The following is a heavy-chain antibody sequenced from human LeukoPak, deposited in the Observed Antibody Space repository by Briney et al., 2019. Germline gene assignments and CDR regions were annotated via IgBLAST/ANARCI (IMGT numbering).Heavy chain of an antibody. V-gene: IGHV3-30*04. Sequence: PGGSLRLSCAASGFIFSDYAMHWVRQAPGKGLDWVSFISYDGSNKYYADSVKGRFTISRDNSKNTLYLQMNSLRAEDTAVYYCVSLSEEQQLVDPSDYWGQGTLVTVSS. J-gene: IGHJ4*02. D-gene: IGHD6-13*01. CDR3: VSLSEEQQLVDPSDY. CDR2: ISYDGSNK. CDR1: GFIFSDYA.